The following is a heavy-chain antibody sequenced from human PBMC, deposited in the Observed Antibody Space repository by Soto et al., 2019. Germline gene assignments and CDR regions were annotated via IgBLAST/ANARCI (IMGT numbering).Heavy chain of an antibody. CDR3: ARSVFP. CDR2: IYYSGFT. J-gene: IGHJ5*02. Sequence: QVQLQESGPGLVKPSQTLSLTCTVSGGSITSGGYYWSWIRQHPGKGLEWIGYIYYSGFTYYNPSLQDRVTISVDPSKNQFSLKLSSVTAADAAGYYCARSVFPWGQGTLVTVSS. V-gene: IGHV4-31*03. CDR1: GGSITSGGYY.